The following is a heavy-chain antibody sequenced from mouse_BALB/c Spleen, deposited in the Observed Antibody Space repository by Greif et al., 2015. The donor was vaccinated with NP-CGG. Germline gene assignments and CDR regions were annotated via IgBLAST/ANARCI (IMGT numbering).Heavy chain of an antibody. CDR2: IYPSDSYT. CDR3: TSTTAHYFDH. J-gene: IGHJ2*01. Sequence: QVQLQQSGAELVRPGASVKLSCKASGYTFTSYWINWVKQRPGQGLEWIGNIYPSDSYTNYNQKFKDKATLTVDKSSSTAYMQLSSPTSEDSAVYYCTSTTAHYFDHWGQGTTLTVSS. CDR1: GYTFTSYW. V-gene: IGHV1-69*02. D-gene: IGHD1-2*01.